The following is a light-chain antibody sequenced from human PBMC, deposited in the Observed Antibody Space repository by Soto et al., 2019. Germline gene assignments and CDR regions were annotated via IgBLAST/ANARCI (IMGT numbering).Light chain of an antibody. CDR2: GAT. CDR3: QQCYRTIIA. V-gene: IGKV1-39*01. Sequence: DIEMTQSPSSLSASVGARVTITCRASQRISSFLNWNQQKRGKAPKLLIQGATALQSGVPLRFSGSGSGTDFSLTISSLQPEDFATYYCQQCYRTIIAFGGGTKVEIK. CDR1: QRISSF. J-gene: IGKJ4*01.